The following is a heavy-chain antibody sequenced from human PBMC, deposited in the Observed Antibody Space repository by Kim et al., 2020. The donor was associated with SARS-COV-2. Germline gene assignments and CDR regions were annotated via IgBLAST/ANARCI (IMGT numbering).Heavy chain of an antibody. D-gene: IGHD6-13*01. CDR2: ISYDGNNK. CDR3: ARMVAAAGSLDV. Sequence: GGSLRLSCAASGFTFSSYAMHWVRQAPGKGLEWVAIISYDGNNKYYADSVKGRFTISRDNSKNTLYVQMNSLRAEEKVVYYCARMVAAAGSLDVWGQGTT. V-gene: IGHV3-30*04. J-gene: IGHJ6*02. CDR1: GFTFSSYA.